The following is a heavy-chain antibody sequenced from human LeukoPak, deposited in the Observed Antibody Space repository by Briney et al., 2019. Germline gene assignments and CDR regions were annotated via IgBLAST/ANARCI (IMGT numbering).Heavy chain of an antibody. CDR1: GGSISSYY. CDR2: TYYSGST. Sequence: SETLSLTCTVSGGSISSYYWSWIRQPPGKGLEWIGYTYYSGSTNYNPSLKSRVTISVDTSKNQFSLKLSSVTAADTAVYYCARVELDYYDSSGYLSIWGQGTMVTVSS. D-gene: IGHD3-22*01. V-gene: IGHV4-59*01. CDR3: ARVELDYYDSSGYLSI. J-gene: IGHJ3*02.